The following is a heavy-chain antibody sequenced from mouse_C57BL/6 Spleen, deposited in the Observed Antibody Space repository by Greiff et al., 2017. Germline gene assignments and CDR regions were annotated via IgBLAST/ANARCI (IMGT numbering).Heavy chain of an antibody. V-gene: IGHV1-69*01. Sequence: QVQLQQPGAELVMPGASVKLSCKASGYTFTSYWMHWVKQRPGQGLEWIGEIDPSDSYTNYNQKFKGKSTLTVDKSSSTAYMQLSSLTSEDSAVXYYARQGLRRSPFDYWGQGTTLTVSS. CDR3: ARQGLRRSPFDY. D-gene: IGHD2-4*01. CDR2: IDPSDSYT. J-gene: IGHJ2*01. CDR1: GYTFTSYW.